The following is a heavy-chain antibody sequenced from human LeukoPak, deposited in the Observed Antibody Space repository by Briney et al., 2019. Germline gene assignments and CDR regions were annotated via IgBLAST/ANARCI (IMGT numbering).Heavy chain of an antibody. CDR1: GGSISSYY. J-gene: IGHJ4*02. CDR2: IYYSGST. Sequence: SETPSLTCTASGGSISSYYWSWIGQPPGKGLEGIGNIYYSGSTDYNPSLKSRVTISVDTSKNQFSLKLSSVTAADTAVYYCAREGVTKYYFDYWGQGTLVTVSS. D-gene: IGHD4-11*01. CDR3: AREGVTKYYFDY. V-gene: IGHV4-59*01.